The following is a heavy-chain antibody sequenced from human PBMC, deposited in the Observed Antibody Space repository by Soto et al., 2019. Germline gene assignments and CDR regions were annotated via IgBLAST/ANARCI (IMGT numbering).Heavy chain of an antibody. CDR3: ARDQVPGLDAFDI. V-gene: IGHV3-21*01. CDR2: ISRSAGNT. CDR1: GVQFSSYS. J-gene: IGHJ3*02. Sequence: GGSLRLSCASSGVQFSSYSMHWVRQAPGKGLEWVSSISRSAGNTYYADSVKGRFTISRDNAKNSMYLQMNSLRAEDTAVYYCARDQVPGLDAFDIWGQGTMVTVSS.